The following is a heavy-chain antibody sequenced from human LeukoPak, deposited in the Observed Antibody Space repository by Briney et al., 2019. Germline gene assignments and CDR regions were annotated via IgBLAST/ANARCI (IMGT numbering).Heavy chain of an antibody. CDR3: ARSGVGSGSYPSPF. Sequence: GGSLRLSCAASGFSFSSYAMHWVRQAPGKGLEWVAVISYDGSNKYYADSVKGRFTISRDNSKNTLYLQMNSLRAEDTAVYYCARSGVGSGSYPSPFWGQGTLVIVSS. J-gene: IGHJ4*02. CDR1: GFSFSSYA. D-gene: IGHD3-10*01. CDR2: ISYDGSNK. V-gene: IGHV3-30-3*01.